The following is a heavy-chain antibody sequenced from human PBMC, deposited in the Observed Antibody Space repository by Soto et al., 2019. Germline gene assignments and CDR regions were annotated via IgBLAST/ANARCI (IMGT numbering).Heavy chain of an antibody. J-gene: IGHJ4*02. CDR2: IYHSGST. D-gene: IGHD1-1*01. CDR1: GYSMRSGDYY. Sequence: SETLSLTCTVSGYSMRSGDYYWSWIRQPPGKGLEWIGYIYHSGSTYYNPSLKSRVSISVDTSKNQFSLKLSSVTAADTAVYYCATRPIFNDGEDYFDSWAQGTLVTVSS. CDR3: ATRPIFNDGEDYFDS. V-gene: IGHV4-30-4*01.